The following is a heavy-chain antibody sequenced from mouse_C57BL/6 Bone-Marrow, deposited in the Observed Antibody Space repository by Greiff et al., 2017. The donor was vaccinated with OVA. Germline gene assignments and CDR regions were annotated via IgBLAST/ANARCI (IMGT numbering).Heavy chain of an antibody. CDR1: GYTFTSYG. J-gene: IGHJ2*01. V-gene: IGHV1-81*01. Sequence: VQLQQSGAELARPGASVKLSCKASGYTFTSYGISWVKQRTGQGLEWIGEIYPRSGNTYYNEKFKGKATLTADKSSSTAYMELRSLTSEDSAVYFCARGVITTVVADYWGQGTTLTVSS. CDR2: IYPRSGNT. D-gene: IGHD1-1*01. CDR3: ARGVITTVVADY.